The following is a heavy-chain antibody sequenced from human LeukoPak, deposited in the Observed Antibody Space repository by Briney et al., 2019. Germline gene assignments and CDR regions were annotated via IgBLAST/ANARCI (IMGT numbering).Heavy chain of an antibody. J-gene: IGHJ5*02. V-gene: IGHV4-59*01. Sequence: SETLSLTCTVSGGSISSYYWSWIRQPPGKGLEWIGYIYYSGSTNYNPSLKSRVTISVDTSKNQFSLKLSSVTAADTAVYYCANYASGTYGFDPWGQGTLVTVSS. CDR2: IYYSGST. D-gene: IGHD3-10*01. CDR3: ANYASGTYGFDP. CDR1: GGSISSYY.